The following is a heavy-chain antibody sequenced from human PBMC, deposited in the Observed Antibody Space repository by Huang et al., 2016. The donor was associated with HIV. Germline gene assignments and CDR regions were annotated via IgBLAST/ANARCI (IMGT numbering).Heavy chain of an antibody. J-gene: IGHJ6*03. CDR3: ARHWEATFYYYYYMDV. V-gene: IGHV4-39*01. Sequence: QLQESGPGLVRPSETLSLTCTVSGDSISSSSYYWAWIRQPPGGGLEWIGNIDYSGTTYYSPSLKSRITLSVDTSKNQFSLKVRSVTAADTAIYYCARHWEATFYYYYYMDVWGTGTTVTVSS. CDR2: IDYSGTT. CDR1: GDSISSSSYY. D-gene: IGHD1-26*01.